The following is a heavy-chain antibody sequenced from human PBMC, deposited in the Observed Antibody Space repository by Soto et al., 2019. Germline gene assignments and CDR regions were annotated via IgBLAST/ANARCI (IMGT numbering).Heavy chain of an antibody. CDR1: GFSLSSRGVG. J-gene: IGHJ6*02. Sequence: QITLKESGPTLVKPTQTLTLTCTFSGFSLSSRGVGVGWSRQPPGKALEWLALIYWDDEKRYTPSLKSRLTITKDSSKTKVALTMTNMDPVDTATYYCAHSPLWFGDSWAYAMDVWGQGTTVTVSS. V-gene: IGHV2-5*02. CDR3: AHSPLWFGDSWAYAMDV. D-gene: IGHD3-10*01. CDR2: IYWDDEK.